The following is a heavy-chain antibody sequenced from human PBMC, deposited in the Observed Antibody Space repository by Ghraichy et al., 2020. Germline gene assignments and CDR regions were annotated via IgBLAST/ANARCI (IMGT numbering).Heavy chain of an antibody. CDR3: ARELAGGSPDY. V-gene: IGHV3-30-3*01. D-gene: IGHD1-26*01. J-gene: IGHJ4*02. CDR1: GFTFSSYY. Sequence: GGSLRLSCAASGFTFSSYYMHWVRQAPGKGLEWVTLISDHHGTDKFYAASVGGRFTISRANSKNTLYLEMNSLRAEDTAVYYCARELAGGSPDYWGQGTLVTVFS. CDR2: ISDHHGTDK.